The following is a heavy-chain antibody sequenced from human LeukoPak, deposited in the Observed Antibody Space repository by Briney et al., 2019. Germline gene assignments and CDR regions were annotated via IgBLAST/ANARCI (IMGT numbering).Heavy chain of an antibody. CDR3: ARGRIGDRLAFDI. V-gene: IGHV4-59*12. J-gene: IGHJ3*02. Sequence: PSETLSLTCNVSGGSISSYYWSWIRQPPGKGLEWIGYMYYSGNTNYNPSLRSRVTTSVDSSKNQFSLKLSSVTAADTAVYYCARGRIGDRLAFDIWGQGTMVTVSS. CDR1: GGSISSYY. D-gene: IGHD2-15*01. CDR2: MYYSGNT.